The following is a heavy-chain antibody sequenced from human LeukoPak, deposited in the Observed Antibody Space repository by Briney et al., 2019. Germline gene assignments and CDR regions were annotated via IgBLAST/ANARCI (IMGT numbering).Heavy chain of an antibody. CDR1: GGSISSYY. CDR3: ARGAVAAPNFDY. V-gene: IGHV4-59*01. J-gene: IGHJ4*02. Sequence: SETLSLTCTVSGGSISSYYWSWIRQPPEKRLEWIGNNYYSGSTNYNPSLKSQVTISVDTSKNQFSLKLSSVTAADTAVYYYARGAVAAPNFDYWGQGTLVTVSS. CDR2: NYYSGST. D-gene: IGHD6-19*01.